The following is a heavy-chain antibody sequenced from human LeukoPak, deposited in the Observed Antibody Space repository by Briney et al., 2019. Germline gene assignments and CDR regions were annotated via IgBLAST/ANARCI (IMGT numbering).Heavy chain of an antibody. J-gene: IGHJ4*02. Sequence: PGGSLRLSCAASGFTFSRYAIHWVRQAPGKGLEWVAVISYDGSNKYYADSVKGRFTISRDNSKNTLYLQMNSLRAEDTAVYYCARGRGYFDYWGQGTLVTVSS. V-gene: IGHV3-30*01. CDR3: ARGRGYFDY. CDR2: ISYDGSNK. CDR1: GFTFSRYA.